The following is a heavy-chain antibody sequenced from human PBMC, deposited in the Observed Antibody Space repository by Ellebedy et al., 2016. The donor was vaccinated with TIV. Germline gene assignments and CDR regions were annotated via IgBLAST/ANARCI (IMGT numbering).Heavy chain of an antibody. J-gene: IGHJ4*02. V-gene: IGHV5-51*01. D-gene: IGHD2-21*02. CDR3: TRLAYCGDDCCFDY. Sequence: ESLKISCNGSGYNFATYWIGWVRQMPGKGLEWMGIINPGHSGTTYSPSFQGQVTFSADKSISTAYLQWSSLKASDTAMYYCTRLAYCGDDCCFDYWGQGTLVTVSS. CDR1: GYNFATYW. CDR2: INPGHSGT.